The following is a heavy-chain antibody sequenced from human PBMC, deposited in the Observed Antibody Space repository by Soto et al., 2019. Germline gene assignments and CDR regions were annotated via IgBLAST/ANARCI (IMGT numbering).Heavy chain of an antibody. D-gene: IGHD3-22*01. J-gene: IGHJ4*02. CDR2: INGGSSAI. CDR1: GFTFSSYS. Sequence: GGSLRLSCAASGFTFSSYSMNWVRQAPGKGLEWVSYINGGSSAIHYADSVKGRFTISRDNAKNSLYLQMNSPRDEDTAVYYYARDIHYDGSAYYHALDYWGQGALVTVSS. V-gene: IGHV3-48*02. CDR3: ARDIHYDGSAYYHALDY.